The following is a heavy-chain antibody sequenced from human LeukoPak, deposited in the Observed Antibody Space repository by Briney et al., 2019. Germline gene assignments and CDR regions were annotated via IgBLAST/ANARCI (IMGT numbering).Heavy chain of an antibody. V-gene: IGHV3-21*06. CDR3: ARVRCSRGTCYLDY. J-gene: IGHJ4*02. CDR1: GFTVSTNY. D-gene: IGHD2-15*01. CDR2: ISGSTIYI. Sequence: PGGSLRLSCAASGFTVSTNYMSWVRQAPGKGLEWVSTISGSTIYIYYADSVKGRFTISRDNAKNSLSLQMNSLRAEDTAVYYCARVRCSRGTCYLDYWGQGTLVTVSS.